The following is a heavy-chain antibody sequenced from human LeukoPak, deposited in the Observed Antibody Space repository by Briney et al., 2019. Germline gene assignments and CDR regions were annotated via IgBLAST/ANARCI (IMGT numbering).Heavy chain of an antibody. CDR3: ARGVVTTSGYLDF. V-gene: IGHV1-46*01. Sequence: RGASVKVSCKASGYTFTNYYMHWVRQAPGQGLEWMGIVNPSGGSIKYAQTFQGRVTMTRDPSTNTVYMDMSSLRSDDTAVYYCARGVVTTSGYLDFWGQGTLITVSS. CDR2: VNPSGGSI. J-gene: IGHJ4*02. CDR1: GYTFTNYY. D-gene: IGHD2-21*02.